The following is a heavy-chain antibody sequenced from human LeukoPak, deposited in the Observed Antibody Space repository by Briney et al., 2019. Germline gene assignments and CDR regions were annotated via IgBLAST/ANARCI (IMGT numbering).Heavy chain of an antibody. CDR3: ARGYWKGY. D-gene: IGHD1-1*01. CDR2: INHSGST. J-gene: IGHJ4*02. V-gene: IGHV4-34*01. Sequence: PSETLSLTCAVYGGSFSGYYWSWIRQPPGKGLEWIGEINHSGSTNYNPSLKSRVTISVDTSKNQFSLKLSSVTAADTAVYYCARGYWKGYWGQGTLVTASS. CDR1: GGSFSGYY.